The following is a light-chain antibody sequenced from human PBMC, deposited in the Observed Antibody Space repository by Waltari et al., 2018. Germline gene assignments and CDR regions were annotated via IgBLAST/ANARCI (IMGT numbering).Light chain of an antibody. V-gene: IGLV2-23*01. CDR2: EGT. CDR1: RHDLGSSSL. J-gene: IGLJ2*01. CDR3: FSYADGRSLV. Sequence: SSPTPPAPLSGAPGPSVTHLCTGNRHDLGSSSLFSSYPHHPDKAPKLLLYEGTARPSGSSLRFSGSRSGNTASLTISTLQAEDEADYYCFSYADGRSLVFGGGTKLTVL.